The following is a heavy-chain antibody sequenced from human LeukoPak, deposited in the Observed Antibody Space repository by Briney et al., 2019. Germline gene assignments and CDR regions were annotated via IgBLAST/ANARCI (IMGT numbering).Heavy chain of an antibody. V-gene: IGHV3-23*01. J-gene: IGHJ4*02. CDR3: AKFRPRFLEALFDY. CDR1: GFTFNNYA. Sequence: GGSLRLSCAASGFTFNNYAMSWVRQAPGKGLEWVSAISGSGGSTYYADSVKGRFTISRDNSKNTLYLQMNSPRAEDTAVYYCAKFRPRFLEALFDYWGQGTLVTVSS. CDR2: ISGSGGST. D-gene: IGHD3-3*01.